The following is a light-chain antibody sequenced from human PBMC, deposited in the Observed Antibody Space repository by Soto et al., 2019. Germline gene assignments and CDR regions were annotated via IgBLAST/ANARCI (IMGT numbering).Light chain of an antibody. J-gene: IGKJ1*01. Sequence: EIVMTQSPATLSVSPGERATLSCRASQSVSSNLAWYQQKPGKAPRLLIYGAYTRATGIPARFSGSGSGTEFTLTISSLQSEDFAVYYCQQYNNWPTWTFGQGTKV. CDR3: QQYNNWPTWT. CDR1: QSVSSN. CDR2: GAY. V-gene: IGKV3-15*01.